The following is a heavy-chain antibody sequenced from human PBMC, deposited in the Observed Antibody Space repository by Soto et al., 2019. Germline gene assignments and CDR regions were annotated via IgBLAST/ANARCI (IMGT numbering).Heavy chain of an antibody. CDR1: GGSLSNYG. J-gene: IGHJ6*02. V-gene: IGHV1-69*12. Sequence: QVQLVQSGAEVKKPGSSVKVSCKASGGSLSNYGISWVRQAPGQGLEWMGGIIPVFGTANYAQKFQGRVTITAXXXTXXXXXXXXXXXXXXXXXXXXXXXDXXXXXXXTYYAMDVWGQGTTVTVSS. CDR3: XXXDXXXXXXXTYYAMDV. CDR2: IIPVFGTA.